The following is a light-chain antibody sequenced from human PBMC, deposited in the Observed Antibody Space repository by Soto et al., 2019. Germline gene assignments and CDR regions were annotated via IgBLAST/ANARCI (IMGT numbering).Light chain of an antibody. CDR3: QHYNSYSGA. CDR1: QTISSW. Sequence: DIQMTESPSTLSASGGDRVSITCRASQTISSWLAWYQQKPGKAPKLLIYKASTLKSGVPSRFSGSGSGTEFTLTISSLQPDDFAAYYCQHYNSYSGAFGQGTKVDIK. J-gene: IGKJ1*01. CDR2: KAS. V-gene: IGKV1-5*03.